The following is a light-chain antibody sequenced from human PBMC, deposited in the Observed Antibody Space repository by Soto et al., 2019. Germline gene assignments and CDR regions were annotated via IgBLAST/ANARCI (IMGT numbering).Light chain of an antibody. V-gene: IGLV1-40*01. CDR3: QSYDSSLSGYV. Sequence: QSVLTQPPSVSRAPGQRVTISCTGSSSNIGAGYDVHWYQQLPGTAPKLLIYGNSNRPSGVPDRFSGSKPGTSASLAITGLHAEDEAYYYCQSYDSSLSGYVFGTGTKVTVL. CDR2: GNS. CDR1: SSNIGAGYD. J-gene: IGLJ1*01.